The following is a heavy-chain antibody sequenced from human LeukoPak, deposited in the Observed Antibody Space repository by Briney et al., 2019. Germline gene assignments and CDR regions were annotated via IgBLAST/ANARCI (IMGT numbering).Heavy chain of an antibody. CDR2: IYNSGTT. V-gene: IGHV4-39*01. CDR3: ARSVASAGTSHWGY. CDR1: GGSISISPFY. Sequence: PSETLSLTCIVSGGSISISPFYWGWIRQPPGEGLEWIGSIYNSGTTYYNPSLKSRITISIDMSRDQFSLKLSSVTAAETGVSHCARSVASAGTSHWGYWGQGSLVTVSS. J-gene: IGHJ4*02. D-gene: IGHD6-13*01.